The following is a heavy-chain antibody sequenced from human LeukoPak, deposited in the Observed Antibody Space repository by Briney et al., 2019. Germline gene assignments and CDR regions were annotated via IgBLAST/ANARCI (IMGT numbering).Heavy chain of an antibody. CDR2: INSNSADT. D-gene: IGHD6-13*01. Sequence: ASLKVSCKASGYTLISYGISWVRQAPGQGLEWMGWINSNSADTNYAQNFQGRVTMTRDTSISTAYMELSRLRSDDTALYYCARIGISARGTNFHHWGQGTLVTVSS. J-gene: IGHJ1*01. CDR1: GYTLISYG. CDR3: ARIGISARGTNFHH. V-gene: IGHV1-2*02.